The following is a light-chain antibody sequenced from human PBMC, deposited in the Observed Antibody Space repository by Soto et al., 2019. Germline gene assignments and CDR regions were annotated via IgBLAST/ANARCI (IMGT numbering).Light chain of an antibody. CDR2: EAS. CDR3: QKYNITPRT. V-gene: IGKV1-27*01. Sequence: DFQMTQSPSSLSASVGDRVTITCRASQDISDHLAWYQHKPGKVPKLLIYEASTLQSGVPSRFSGGGSGTDFTLTISILQPEDVATYYCQKYNITPRTFGQGTKVKLK. CDR1: QDISDH. J-gene: IGKJ1*01.